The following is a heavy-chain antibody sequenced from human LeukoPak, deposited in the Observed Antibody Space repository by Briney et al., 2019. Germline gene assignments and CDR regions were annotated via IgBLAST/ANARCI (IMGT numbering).Heavy chain of an antibody. J-gene: IGHJ3*02. Sequence: PSQTLSLTCTVSGGSISSYYWSWIRHPQGNGLEWIGYIHYSGSTNNNPSLKSRVTISVDTSKNQVSLKLSSVTAADTAVYYCAIDKPGYSYGSYAFDIWGQGTMVTVSS. CDR3: AIDKPGYSYGSYAFDI. V-gene: IGHV4-59*01. D-gene: IGHD5-18*01. CDR1: GGSISSYY. CDR2: IHYSGST.